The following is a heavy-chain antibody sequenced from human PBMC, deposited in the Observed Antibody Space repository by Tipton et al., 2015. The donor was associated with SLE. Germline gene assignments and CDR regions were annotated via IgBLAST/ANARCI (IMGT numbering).Heavy chain of an antibody. CDR1: GDYISSGNYY. CDR2: IYVSGTT. V-gene: IGHV4-61*02. J-gene: IGHJ1*01. CDR3: AGPSGASASAEYLRY. D-gene: IGHD2/OR15-2a*01. Sequence: PGLVKPSETLSLTCAVSGDYISSGNYYWSWIRQAAGKGLECIGRIYVSGTTNYNSAFASRVTISLDTSKNQFSLKLTSVTAEDTAVYYCAGPSGASASAEYLRYWGQGSLVTVSS.